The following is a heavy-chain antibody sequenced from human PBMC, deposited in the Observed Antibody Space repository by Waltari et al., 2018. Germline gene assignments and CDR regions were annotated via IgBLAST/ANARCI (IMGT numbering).Heavy chain of an antibody. D-gene: IGHD6-13*01. CDR1: GYSITSGYY. V-gene: IGHV4-38-2*02. CDR3: ARAPMSGAATGTFDF. Sequence: QVQLQESGPGLVKPSETLSLTCTVSGYSITSGYYWGCIRQPPGKGLEWIGSIYHSGNTYYNLSLKGRLTISVDTSKNQFSLRLSSVTAADTAVYYCARAPMSGAATGTFDFWGLGSLVTVSP. J-gene: IGHJ4*02. CDR2: IYHSGNT.